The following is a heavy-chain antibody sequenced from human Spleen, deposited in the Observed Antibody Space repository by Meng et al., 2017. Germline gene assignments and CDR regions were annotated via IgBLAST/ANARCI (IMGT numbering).Heavy chain of an antibody. D-gene: IGHD2-2*01. Sequence: QVQLVQSGAEVKKPGASVKVSCKASGYTFTSYAMHWVRQAPGQRLEWMGWINAGNGNTKYSQKFQGRVTITRDTSASTAYMELSSLRSEDTAVYYCASIKACSSTSCWFFDYWGQGTLVTVSS. V-gene: IGHV1-3*01. CDR1: GYTFTSYA. CDR3: ASIKACSSTSCWFFDY. CDR2: INAGNGNT. J-gene: IGHJ4*02.